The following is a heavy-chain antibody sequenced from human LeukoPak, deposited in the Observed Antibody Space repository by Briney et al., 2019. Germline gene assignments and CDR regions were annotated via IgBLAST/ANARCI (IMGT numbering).Heavy chain of an antibody. V-gene: IGHV1-2*02. D-gene: IGHD4/OR15-4a*01. CDR3: ARDERYSYGDNPYPDLGF. CDR1: GYTFTSYG. J-gene: IGHJ4*02. CDR2: INPNSGAT. Sequence: ASVKVSCKASGYTFTSYGISWVRQAPGQGLEWMGWINPNSGATKYAQNFQGRVTLTSDTSIRTTYMELSSLRSDDTAVYYCARDERYSYGDNPYPDLGFWGQGTPVTVSS.